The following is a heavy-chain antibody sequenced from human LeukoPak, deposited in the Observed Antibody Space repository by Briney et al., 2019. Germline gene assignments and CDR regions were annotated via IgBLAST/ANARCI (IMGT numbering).Heavy chain of an antibody. CDR1: GYPFTGYY. V-gene: IGHV1-2*02. CDR3: ARDPGKQLPFDY. CDR2: INPNSGGT. Sequence: ASVKVSCKASGYPFTGYYMHWVRQAPGQGLEWMGWINPNSGGTNYAQKFQGRVTMTRDTSISTAYMEPSRLRSDDTAVYYCARDPGKQLPFDYWGQGTLVTVSS. J-gene: IGHJ4*02. D-gene: IGHD6-6*01.